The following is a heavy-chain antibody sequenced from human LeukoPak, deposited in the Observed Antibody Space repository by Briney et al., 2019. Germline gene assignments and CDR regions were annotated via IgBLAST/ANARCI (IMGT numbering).Heavy chain of an antibody. CDR3: AKDMGEDGSYFLDY. Sequence: GGSLRLSCATSGFTFSSYWMTWVRQAPGKGLEWVANIKEDGSDKYYVDSVKGRFTISRDNAKNSLYLQMNSLRADDTAEYYCAKDMGEDGSYFLDYWGQGTLVTVSS. CDR1: GFTFSSYW. CDR2: IKEDGSDK. D-gene: IGHD1-26*01. J-gene: IGHJ4*02. V-gene: IGHV3-7*05.